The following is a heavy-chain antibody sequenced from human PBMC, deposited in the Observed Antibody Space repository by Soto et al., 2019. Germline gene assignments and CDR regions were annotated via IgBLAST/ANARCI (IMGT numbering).Heavy chain of an antibody. D-gene: IGHD3-22*01. CDR2: IWYDGSNK. CDR1: GFTFSSYG. V-gene: IGHV3-33*01. J-gene: IGHJ4*02. CDR3: ARDTGDSSGYKDY. Sequence: QVQLVESGGGVVQPGRSLRLSCAASGFTFSSYGMHWVRQAPGKGLEWAAVIWYDGSNKYYADSVKGRFTISRDNSKNTLYLQMNSLRAEDTAVYYCARDTGDSSGYKDYWGQGPLVPVSS.